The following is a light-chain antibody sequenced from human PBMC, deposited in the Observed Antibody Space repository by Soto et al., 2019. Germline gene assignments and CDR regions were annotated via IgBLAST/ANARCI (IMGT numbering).Light chain of an antibody. V-gene: IGKV1-27*01. J-gene: IGKJ4*01. CDR2: AAS. CDR3: QKYNSAPLT. CDR1: QDIGAY. Sequence: DIQMTQSPSSLSASLGDRVTITCRASQDIGAYLAWFQQKPGNVPKLLIYAASTLQSGVPSRFSGSGSGTDFTLTISSLQPEDVATYYCQKYNSAPLTFGGGTKVELK.